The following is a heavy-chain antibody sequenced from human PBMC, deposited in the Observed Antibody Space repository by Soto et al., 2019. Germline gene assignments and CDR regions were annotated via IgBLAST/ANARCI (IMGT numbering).Heavy chain of an antibody. CDR3: VHDGKLGYTGYDRFDY. CDR2: IYWNDDA. CDR1: GFSLSTHEVG. V-gene: IGHV2-5*01. Sequence: SGPTLVNPTQPLTLTCSFSGFSLSTHEVGVVWIRQPPGKALEWLALIYWNDDARYSPSLKNRLTITKDTSKNQVVLTMTNMDPVDTATYYCVHDGKLGYTGYDRFDYWGQGILVTVSS. J-gene: IGHJ4*02. D-gene: IGHD5-12*01.